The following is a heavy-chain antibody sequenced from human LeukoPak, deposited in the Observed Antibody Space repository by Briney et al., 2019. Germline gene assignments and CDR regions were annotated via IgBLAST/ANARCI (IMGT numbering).Heavy chain of an antibody. CDR2: ISSSSSYI. CDR3: ARDLSYDFWSGYYLDY. D-gene: IGHD3-3*01. V-gene: IGHV3-21*01. Sequence: GGSLRLSCAASGFTFSSYSMNWVRQAPGKGLEWVSSISSSSSYIYYADSVKGRFTISRDNAKNSLYLQLNSLRAEDTAVYYCARDLSYDFWSGYYLDYWGQGTLVTVPS. CDR1: GFTFSSYS. J-gene: IGHJ4*02.